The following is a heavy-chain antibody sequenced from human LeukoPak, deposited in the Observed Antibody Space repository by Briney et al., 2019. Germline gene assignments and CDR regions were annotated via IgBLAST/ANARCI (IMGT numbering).Heavy chain of an antibody. CDR2: IYYSGST. CDR3: ASGITYYYDSRGYYAGMRAFDI. V-gene: IGHV4-39*01. Sequence: PSETLSLTCTVSGGSISSSSYYWGWIRQPPGKGLEWIGSIYYSGSTYYNPSLKSRVTISVDTSKNQFSLKLSSVTAADTAVYYCASGITYYYDSRGYYAGMRAFDIWGQGTMVTVSS. CDR1: GGSISSSSYY. J-gene: IGHJ3*02. D-gene: IGHD3-22*01.